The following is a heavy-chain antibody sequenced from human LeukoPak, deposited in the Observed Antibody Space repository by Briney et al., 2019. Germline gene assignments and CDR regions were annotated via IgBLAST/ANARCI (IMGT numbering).Heavy chain of an antibody. J-gene: IGHJ4*02. CDR1: GGSFSGYY. V-gene: IGHV4-34*01. CDR3: ARVRITMIVVGLDY. Sequence: SETLSLPCAVYGGSFSGYYWSWLRQPPGKGLEWIGEINHSGSTNYNPSLKSRVTISVDTSKNQVSLKPSSVTAADTAVYYCARVRITMIVVGLDYWGQGTLVTVSS. CDR2: INHSGST. D-gene: IGHD3-22*01.